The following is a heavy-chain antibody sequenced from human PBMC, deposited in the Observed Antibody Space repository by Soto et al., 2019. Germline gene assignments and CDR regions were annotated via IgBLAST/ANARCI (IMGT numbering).Heavy chain of an antibody. CDR1: GGSISRGDYY. J-gene: IGHJ3*02. CDR2: VFYSGSA. Sequence: SETLSLTCTVSGGSISRGDYYWSWIRQPPGKGLEWVGYVFYSGSARYNPSLRSRVTISKDTAKNQFSLKVTSVTPADTAVYYCARVLVGSRGYDGFNIWGQGTMVTVSS. D-gene: IGHD5-12*01. V-gene: IGHV4-61*08. CDR3: ARVLVGSRGYDGFNI.